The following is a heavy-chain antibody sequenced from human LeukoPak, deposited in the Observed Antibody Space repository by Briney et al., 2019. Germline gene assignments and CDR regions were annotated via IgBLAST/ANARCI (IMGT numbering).Heavy chain of an antibody. Sequence: QPGGSLRLSCAASGFTVSSSYMSWDRQAPGKGLEWVSVIYSGGTTYYADSVKGRFTISRDDSKNTLYLQMNDLRGEDTAVYFCARGSSAASAWGQGTLVTVSS. D-gene: IGHD6-13*01. V-gene: IGHV3-66*01. CDR1: GFTVSSSY. J-gene: IGHJ4*02. CDR2: IYSGGTT. CDR3: ARGSSAASA.